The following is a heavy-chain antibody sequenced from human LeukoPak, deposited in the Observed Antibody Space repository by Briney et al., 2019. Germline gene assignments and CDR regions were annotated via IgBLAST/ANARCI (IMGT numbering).Heavy chain of an antibody. V-gene: IGHV1-46*01. J-gene: IGHJ6*02. CDR1: GYTFTNYY. CDR2: INPSGGST. Sequence: ASVKVSCKASGYTFTNYYMHWVRQAPGQGLEWMGIINPSGGSTSYAQKFQGRVTMTRDTSTSTVYMELSSLRSEDTAVYYCAQSSTELAWENYYYYGMDVWGQGTTVTVSS. CDR3: AQSSTELAWENYYYYGMDV. D-gene: IGHD5-24*01.